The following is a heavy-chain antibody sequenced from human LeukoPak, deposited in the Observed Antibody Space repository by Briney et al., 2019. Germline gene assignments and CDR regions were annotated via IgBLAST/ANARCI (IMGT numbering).Heavy chain of an antibody. CDR2: ISSSSSYI. V-gene: IGHV3-21*01. Sequence: GGSLRLSCAASGLTFSSYSMNWVRQAPGKGLEWVSSISSSSSYIYYADSVKGRFTISRDNAKNSLYLQMNSLRAEDTAVYYCARPYSSGLDAFDIWGQGTMVTVSS. J-gene: IGHJ3*02. D-gene: IGHD6-19*01. CDR1: GLTFSSYS. CDR3: ARPYSSGLDAFDI.